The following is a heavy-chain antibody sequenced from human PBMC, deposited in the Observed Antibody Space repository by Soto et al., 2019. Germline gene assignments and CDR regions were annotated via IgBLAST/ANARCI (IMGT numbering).Heavy chain of an antibody. CDR1: GYTFTGYY. CDR2: INPNSGGT. V-gene: IGHV1-2*02. CDR3: ARDPHPRRGTVVVPAATYYYGMDV. D-gene: IGHD2-2*01. Sequence: ASVKVSCKASGYTFTGYYMHWVRQAPGQGLEWMGWINPNSGGTNYAQKFQGRVTMTRDTSISTAYMELSRLRSDDTAVYYCARDPHPRRGTVVVPAATYYYGMDVWGQGTTVTVSS. J-gene: IGHJ6*02.